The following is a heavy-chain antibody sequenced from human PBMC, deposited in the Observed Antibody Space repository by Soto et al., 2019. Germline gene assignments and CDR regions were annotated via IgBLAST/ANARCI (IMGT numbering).Heavy chain of an antibody. J-gene: IGHJ6*02. V-gene: IGHV1-69*13. D-gene: IGHD6-6*01. CDR1: GGTFSSYA. CDR2: IIPIFGTA. CDR3: ASHGLRAARRDYYYYGMDV. Sequence: SVKVSCKASGGTFSSYAISWVRQAPGQGLEWMGGIIPIFGTANYAQKFQGRVTITAGESTSTAYMELSSLRSEDTAVYYCASHGLRAARRDYYYYGMDVWGQGTTVTVSS.